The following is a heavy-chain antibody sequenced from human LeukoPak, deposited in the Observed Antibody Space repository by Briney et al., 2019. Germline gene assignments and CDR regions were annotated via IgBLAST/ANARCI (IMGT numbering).Heavy chain of an antibody. Sequence: GGSLRLSCEASGFTFGSHAMYWVRQAPGKGLDWVAGIFGSGGGPHYEDPVKGRFTISGDNSRNTVYLQINSLRAEDTAVYYRGKTTVGYSSGQKPAWPVDYWGQGTLVTVSS. D-gene: IGHD5-18*01. CDR3: GKTTVGYSSGQKPAWPVDY. CDR1: GFTFGSHA. V-gene: IGHV3-23*01. CDR2: IFGSGGGP. J-gene: IGHJ4*02.